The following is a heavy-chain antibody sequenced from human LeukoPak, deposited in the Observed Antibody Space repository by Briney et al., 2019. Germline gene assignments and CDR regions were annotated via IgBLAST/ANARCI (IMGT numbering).Heavy chain of an antibody. D-gene: IGHD2-21*02. Sequence: SETLSLTCTVSGVSISSYYWSWIRQPPGKGLEWIGYIYYSGSTNYSPSLKSRVTISVDTSKNQFSLKLSSVTAADTAVYYCARAGVSGDFDAFDIWGQGTMVTVSS. CDR2: IYYSGST. J-gene: IGHJ3*02. CDR1: GVSISSYY. V-gene: IGHV4-59*01. CDR3: ARAGVSGDFDAFDI.